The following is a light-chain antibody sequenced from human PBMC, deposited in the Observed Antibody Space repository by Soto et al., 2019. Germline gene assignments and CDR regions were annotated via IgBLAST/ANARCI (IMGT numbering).Light chain of an antibody. CDR2: GTS. CDR1: QSVSSD. J-gene: IGKJ4*01. CDR3: QQYNDWPPLT. V-gene: IGKV3-15*01. Sequence: EIVMTQSPATLSVSPGERATLSCRASQSVSSDLAWYQQKPGQAPRLLIYGTSTRATGVPARFSGSGSGTEFTLTISNLQSEDFAVYYCQQYNDWPPLTFGGGTKV.